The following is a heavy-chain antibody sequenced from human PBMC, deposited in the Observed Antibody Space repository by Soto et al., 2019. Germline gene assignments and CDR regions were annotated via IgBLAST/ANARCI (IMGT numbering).Heavy chain of an antibody. J-gene: IGHJ4*02. CDR3: AKDVLGWLGGALDY. CDR1: GFTFDDYA. Sequence: PGGSLRLSCAASGFTFDDYAMHWVRQAPGKGLEWVSGISWNSGSIGYADSVKGRFTISRDNAKNSLYLQMNSLRAEDTALYYCAKDVLGWLGGALDYWGQGTLVTVSS. CDR2: ISWNSGSI. D-gene: IGHD1-26*01. V-gene: IGHV3-9*01.